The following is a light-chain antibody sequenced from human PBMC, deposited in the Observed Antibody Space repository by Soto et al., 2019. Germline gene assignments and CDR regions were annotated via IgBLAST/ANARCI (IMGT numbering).Light chain of an antibody. Sequence: QSALTQPASVSLSPGQSITISCTGTSSDLGGYNFVSWYQHHPGKAPKLMIYQVSNRPSGVSNRFSGSKSGNTASLTISGLQAEDEADYYCCSYTSSSPYVFGTGTKVTVL. CDR1: SSDLGGYNF. CDR3: CSYTSSSPYV. V-gene: IGLV2-14*01. CDR2: QVS. J-gene: IGLJ1*01.